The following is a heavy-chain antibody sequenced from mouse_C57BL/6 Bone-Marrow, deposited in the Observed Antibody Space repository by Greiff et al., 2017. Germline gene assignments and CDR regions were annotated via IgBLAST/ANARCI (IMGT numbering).Heavy chain of an antibody. CDR2: IYPGDGDT. Sequence: QVQLKESGPELVKPGASVKISCKASGYAFSSSWMHWVKQRPGKGLEWIGRIYPGDGDTNYNGKFKGKATLTADKSSSTAYMQLSSLTSVDSAVSFCANWDGFAYWGQGTLVTVSA. CDR3: ANWDGFAY. J-gene: IGHJ3*01. D-gene: IGHD4-1*01. V-gene: IGHV1-82*01. CDR1: GYAFSSSW.